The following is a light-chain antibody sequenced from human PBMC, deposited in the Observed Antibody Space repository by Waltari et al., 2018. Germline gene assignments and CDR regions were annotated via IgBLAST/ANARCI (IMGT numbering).Light chain of an antibody. CDR1: SSXXXXNY. J-gene: IGLJ2*01. V-gene: IGLV1-47*01. Sequence: QSVLTQPXSAXXXXGXRVXISCSGSSSXXXXNYXXWYXQLPGTAPKLLIYRNNXRPSGVPDRFSGSKSGTSXSLXISGLRSXXEAXYXCAXWDDSLSXXXXXXXTKLTVL. CDR2: RNN. CDR3: AXWDDSLSXXX.